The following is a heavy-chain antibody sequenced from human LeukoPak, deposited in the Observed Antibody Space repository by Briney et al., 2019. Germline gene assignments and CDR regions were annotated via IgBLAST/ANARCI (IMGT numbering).Heavy chain of an antibody. Sequence: GGSLRLSCAASVFTLSSYEMNWVRQAPGKGLEWASDISSSGTTIYYADSVKGRFTISRDNAKNSLYLQMNSLRAEDTAVYYCASGWDRSAPTTPFDYWGQGTLVTVSS. CDR3: ASGWDRSAPTTPFDY. V-gene: IGHV3-48*03. CDR1: VFTLSSYE. CDR2: ISSSGTTI. D-gene: IGHD1-26*01. J-gene: IGHJ4*02.